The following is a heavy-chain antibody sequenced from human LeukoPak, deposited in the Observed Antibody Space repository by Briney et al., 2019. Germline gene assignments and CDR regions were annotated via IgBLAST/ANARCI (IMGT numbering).Heavy chain of an antibody. CDR2: ISGNGGST. D-gene: IGHD6-19*01. J-gene: IGHJ4*02. CDR1: GFTFSSYG. CDR3: ARAGSGWYYYFDY. V-gene: IGHV3-23*01. Sequence: GGSLRLSCAASGFTFSSYGMSWVRQAPGKGLEWVSAISGNGGSTYYADSVKGRFTISRDNSKNTLYLQMNSLRAEDTAVYYCARAGSGWYYYFDYWGQGTLVTVSS.